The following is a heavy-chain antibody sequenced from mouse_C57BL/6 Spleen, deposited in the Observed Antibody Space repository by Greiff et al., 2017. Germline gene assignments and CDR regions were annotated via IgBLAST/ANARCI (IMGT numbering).Heavy chain of an antibody. Sequence: VQLQQSGPELVKPGASVNISCKASGYAFSSSWMNWVKQRPGKGLEWIGRIYPGDGDTNYNGKFKGKATLSADKSSSTAYMQLSSLTSEDSAVYVCATEDYGYGYFDYWGQGTTLTVSS. CDR1: GYAFSSSW. V-gene: IGHV1-82*01. D-gene: IGHD2-2*01. CDR2: IYPGDGDT. CDR3: ATEDYGYGYFDY. J-gene: IGHJ2*01.